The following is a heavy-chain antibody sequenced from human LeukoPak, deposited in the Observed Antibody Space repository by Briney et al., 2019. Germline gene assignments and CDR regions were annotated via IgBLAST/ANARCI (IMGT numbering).Heavy chain of an antibody. Sequence: GGSLRLSCAASGFTFSNYGMHWVRQAPGKGLEWVAVIWYDGGNKYYADSVKGRSIISRDNAKNSVYLQMNSLRAEDTAVYYCSREFSYWGQGTLVTVSS. V-gene: IGHV3-33*01. J-gene: IGHJ4*02. CDR2: IWYDGGNK. CDR3: SREFSY. CDR1: GFTFSNYG. D-gene: IGHD3-3*01.